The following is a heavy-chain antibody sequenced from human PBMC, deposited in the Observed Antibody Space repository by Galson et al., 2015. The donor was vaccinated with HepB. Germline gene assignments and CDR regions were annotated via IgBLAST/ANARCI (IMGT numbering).Heavy chain of an antibody. CDR2: INQDGSDS. D-gene: IGHD2-15*01. J-gene: IGHJ4*02. Sequence: SLRLSCAASGFTFSSSLLSWVRQAPGKGLEWVANINQDGSDSYYVDSVKGRFTISRDNAKNSLYLQMNSLRVEDTAVYYCANLQYSCFGADFWGQGTLVTVSS. CDR3: ANLQYSCFGADF. CDR1: GFTFSSSL. V-gene: IGHV3-7*01.